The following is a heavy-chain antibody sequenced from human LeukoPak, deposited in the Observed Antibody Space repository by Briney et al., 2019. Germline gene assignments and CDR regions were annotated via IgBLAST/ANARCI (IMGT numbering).Heavy chain of an antibody. J-gene: IGHJ4*02. Sequence: SETLSLTCTVSGGSISSYYWSWIRQPPGKGLEWIGYIYYSGSTNYNPSLKSRVTISVDTSKNQFSLKLSSVTAADTAVYYCARSRSDYDSPNFDYWGQGTLVTVSS. D-gene: IGHD5-12*01. CDR1: GGSISSYY. V-gene: IGHV4-59*01. CDR2: IYYSGST. CDR3: ARSRSDYDSPNFDY.